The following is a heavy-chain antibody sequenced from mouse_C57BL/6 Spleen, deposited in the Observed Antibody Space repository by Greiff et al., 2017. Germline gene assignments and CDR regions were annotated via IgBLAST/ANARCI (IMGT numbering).Heavy chain of an antibody. D-gene: IGHD1-1*01. CDR1: GYSFTSYY. V-gene: IGHV1-66*01. J-gene: IGHJ4*01. CDR3: ARGEDYYGSSYGAMDY. Sequence: VQLQQSGPELVKPGASVQISCKASGYSFTSYYIHWVKQRPGQGLEWIGWIYPGSGNTKYNEKFKGQATLTADTSSSTAYMQLSSLTSEDSAVYYCARGEDYYGSSYGAMDYWGQGTSVTVSS. CDR2: IYPGSGNT.